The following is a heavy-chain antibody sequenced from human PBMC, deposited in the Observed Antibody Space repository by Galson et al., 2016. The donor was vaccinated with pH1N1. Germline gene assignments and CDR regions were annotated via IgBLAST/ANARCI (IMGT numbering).Heavy chain of an antibody. V-gene: IGHV1-69*02. CDR2: ILPIVGIT. Sequence: QSGAEVKKPGESLKISCKASGGTLSRHTISWVRQAPGQGLEWMGRILPIVGITNYAQKLQGRVTIIADRFTSTVSRELSGLTSDDTAVYYCATETGSSGMDVWDQGTTVTVSS. J-gene: IGHJ6*02. CDR3: ATETGSSGMDV. D-gene: IGHD3-10*01. CDR1: GGTLSRHT.